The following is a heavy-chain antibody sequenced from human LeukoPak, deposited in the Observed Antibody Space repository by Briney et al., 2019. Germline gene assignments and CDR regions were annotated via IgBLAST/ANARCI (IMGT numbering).Heavy chain of an antibody. V-gene: IGHV1-18*01. Sequence: GASVTVSFTISGYTNPNYGVTWVRQAPGQGLEWMGWISIYNGNTQYAPRFQGRVTLTRDTSTTTVYMDLRSLTSDDTAVYYCASPAKGAFFYYYMDVWGKGTSVIVSS. CDR2: ISIYNGNT. CDR3: ASPAKGAFFYYYMDV. CDR1: GYTNPNYG. J-gene: IGHJ6*03. D-gene: IGHD3-3*01.